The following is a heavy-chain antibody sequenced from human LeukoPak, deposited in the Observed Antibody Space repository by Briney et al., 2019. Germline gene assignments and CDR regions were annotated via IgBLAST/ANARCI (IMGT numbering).Heavy chain of an antibody. D-gene: IGHD2-21*01. Sequence: PGGSLRLSCAASGFTASNNYMSWVRRAAGKGLEWVALIYSAGGTYYADSVKGRFTISRGNSKNTLHLQMNSLRAEDTAVYYCVRNSGELGAWGQGTLVTVSS. J-gene: IGHJ5*02. V-gene: IGHV3-53*01. CDR3: VRNSGELGA. CDR1: GFTASNNY. CDR2: IYSAGGT.